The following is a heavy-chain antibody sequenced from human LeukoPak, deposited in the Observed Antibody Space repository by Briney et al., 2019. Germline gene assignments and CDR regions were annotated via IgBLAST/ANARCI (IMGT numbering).Heavy chain of an antibody. V-gene: IGHV3-30*03. J-gene: IGHJ4*02. CDR3: ARTREQWQVLDY. CDR2: ISHEGSFQ. D-gene: IGHD6-19*01. Sequence: PGGSLRLSCAASGFSFRSYGIHWVRQAPGKGLEWVAVISHEGSFQNYADSVKGRFTISRGNSKNMVFLQMNSLSAEDTAVYYCARTREQWQVLDYWGQGTLVTVSS. CDR1: GFSFRSYG.